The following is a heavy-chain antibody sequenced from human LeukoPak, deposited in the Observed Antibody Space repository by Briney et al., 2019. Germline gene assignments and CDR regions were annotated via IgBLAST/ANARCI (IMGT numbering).Heavy chain of an antibody. V-gene: IGHV3-23*01. D-gene: IGHD2-2*01. CDR2: ISGGGGST. Sequence: GGSLRLSCAASGFTFSSYAMSWVRQAPGKGLEWVSAISGGGGSTYYADSVKGRFTISRDNSKNTLYLQMNSLRAEDTAVYYCAKKKRFYCSSTSCPPYYYMDVWGKGTTVTVSS. CDR1: GFTFSSYA. J-gene: IGHJ6*03. CDR3: AKKKRFYCSSTSCPPYYYMDV.